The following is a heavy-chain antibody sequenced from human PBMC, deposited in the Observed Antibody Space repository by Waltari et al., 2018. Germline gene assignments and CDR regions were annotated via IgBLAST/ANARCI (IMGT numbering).Heavy chain of an antibody. J-gene: IGHJ3*01. Sequence: EVLLVETGGGLIQPGGSLRLSCVLSGLSVNSNYMTWVRQAPGKALGGVSIVYSAGNTYYSDAVKCRFIISRDSSNNSLYLQMNSLRVDDTGVYYCARVIRDDSGGFYGIAGFDLWGPGTQVTVSA. CDR1: GLSVNSNY. V-gene: IGHV3-53*02. CDR2: VYSAGNT. CDR3: ARVIRDDSGGFYGIAGFDL. D-gene: IGHD3-22*01.